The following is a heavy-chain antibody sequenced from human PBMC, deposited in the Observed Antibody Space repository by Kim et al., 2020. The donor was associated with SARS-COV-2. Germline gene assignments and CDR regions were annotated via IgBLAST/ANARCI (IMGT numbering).Heavy chain of an antibody. Sequence: GGSLRLSCAASGFTFGDYAMHWVRQGPGKGLEWVSGISWNSGSIVYADSVKGRFTISRDNAKNSLYLQMNSLRAEDTALYYCAKAGCGSTTCYINYWGQGTLVTVSS. CDR2: ISWNSGSI. J-gene: IGHJ4*02. CDR1: GFTFGDYA. D-gene: IGHD2-2*02. V-gene: IGHV3-9*01. CDR3: AKAGCGSTTCYINY.